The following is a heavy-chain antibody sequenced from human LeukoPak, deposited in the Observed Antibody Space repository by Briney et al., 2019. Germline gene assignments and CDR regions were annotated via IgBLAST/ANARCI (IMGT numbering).Heavy chain of an antibody. V-gene: IGHV3-13*01. CDR2: IGTAGDT. J-gene: IGHJ4*02. D-gene: IGHD6-6*01. Sequence: GGSLRLSCAASGFTFSSYDMHWVRQATGKGLEWVSAIGTAGDTYYPGSVKGRFTISRDNSKNTLYLQMNSLRAEDTAVYYCAKAGEYSSPWPYWGQGTLVTVSS. CDR3: AKAGEYSSPWPY. CDR1: GFTFSSYD.